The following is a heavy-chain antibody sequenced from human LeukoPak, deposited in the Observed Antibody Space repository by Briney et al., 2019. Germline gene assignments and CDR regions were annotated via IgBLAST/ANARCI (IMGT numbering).Heavy chain of an antibody. Sequence: GGSLRLSCAVSGFTFSSYAMHWVRQAPGKGLEWVAVISYDGSNKYYADSVKGRFTISRDNSKNTLYLQMNSLRADDTAVYYCAKGRRYNILTGYYVSEVDPWGQGTQVTVSS. CDR2: ISYDGSNK. CDR3: AKGRRYNILTGYYVSEVDP. CDR1: GFTFSSYA. J-gene: IGHJ5*02. D-gene: IGHD3-9*01. V-gene: IGHV3-30*04.